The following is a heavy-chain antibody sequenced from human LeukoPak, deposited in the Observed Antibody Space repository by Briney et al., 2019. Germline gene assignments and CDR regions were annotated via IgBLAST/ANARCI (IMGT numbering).Heavy chain of an antibody. CDR1: GFTFSNFN. D-gene: IGHD5-18*01. Sequence: AGGSLRLSCAASGFTFSNFNMNWVRQAPGKGLEWVSFISSSSNYIYYADPVKGRFTVSRDNAKISLYLQMNSLRAEDTAVYYCARVQDGYSIAWGQGTLVTVSS. V-gene: IGHV3-21*01. CDR2: ISSSSNYI. CDR3: ARVQDGYSIA. J-gene: IGHJ5*02.